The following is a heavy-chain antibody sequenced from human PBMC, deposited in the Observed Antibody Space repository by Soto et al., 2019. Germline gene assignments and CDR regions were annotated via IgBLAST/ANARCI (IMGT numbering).Heavy chain of an antibody. D-gene: IGHD3-9*01. V-gene: IGHV4-59*12. Sequence: SETLSLTCTVSGGSISPYYWSWVRQPPGKGLEWIGYISYTGSTNYNPSLKSRVTMSVDTSKNTLYLQLNSLRAEDTAIYFCAKVLFDHNTDWLAGYFDFWGPGTLVTVSS. CDR3: AKVLFDHNTDWLAGYFDF. CDR1: GGSISPYY. J-gene: IGHJ4*02. CDR2: ISYTGST.